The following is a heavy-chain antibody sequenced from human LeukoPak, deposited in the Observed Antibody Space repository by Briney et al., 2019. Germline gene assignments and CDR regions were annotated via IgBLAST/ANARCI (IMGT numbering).Heavy chain of an antibody. Sequence: SETLSLTCTVSGGSISSYYWSWIRQPPGKGLEWIGYIYYSGSTNYNPSLKSRVTISVDTSKNQFSLKLSSVTAADTAVYYCARASVADDELFDYWGQGTLVTVSS. CDR2: IYYSGST. CDR1: GGSISSYY. V-gene: IGHV4-59*01. CDR3: ARASVADDELFDY. D-gene: IGHD6-19*01. J-gene: IGHJ4*02.